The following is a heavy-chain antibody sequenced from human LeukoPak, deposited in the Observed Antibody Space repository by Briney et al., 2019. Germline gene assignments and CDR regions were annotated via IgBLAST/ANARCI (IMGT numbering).Heavy chain of an antibody. CDR1: GFTFSSYW. V-gene: IGHV3-74*01. D-gene: IGHD2-15*01. J-gene: IGHJ4*02. CDR3: ARGEVVVAATPFDY. Sequence: EGSLRLSCAASGFTFSSYWMHWVRQAPGKGLVWVSRINSDESSTSYADSVKGRFSISRDNAKNTLYLQMNSLRAEDTAVYYCARGEVVVAATPFDYWGQGTLVTVSS. CDR2: INSDESST.